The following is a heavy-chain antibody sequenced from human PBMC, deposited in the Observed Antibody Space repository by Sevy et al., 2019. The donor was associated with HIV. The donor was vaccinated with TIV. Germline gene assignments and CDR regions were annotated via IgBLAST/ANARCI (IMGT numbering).Heavy chain of an antibody. V-gene: IGHV3-30*04. D-gene: IGHD6-19*01. CDR1: GFTFNTHA. CDR2: ISYDGIIK. CDR3: AREGGYTSAWSPGNH. J-gene: IGHJ4*02. Sequence: GGSLRLSCAASGFTFNTHAMHWVRQAPGKGLEWVALISYDGIIKYYADSVKGRLTISRDNSKNTLSLHMNSLRVEDPAVDYCAREGGYTSAWSPGNHWGQGTLVTVSS.